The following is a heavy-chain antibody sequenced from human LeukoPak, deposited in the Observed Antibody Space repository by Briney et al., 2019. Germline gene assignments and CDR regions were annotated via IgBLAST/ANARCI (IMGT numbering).Heavy chain of an antibody. V-gene: IGHV3-7*01. J-gene: IGHJ4*02. CDR2: IKKDGGDK. CDR3: TAQGGGSRERYYYFDY. CDR1: GFTFSSYA. Sequence: GGSLRLSCAASGFTFSSYAMHWVRQAPGKGLEWVANIKKDGGDKYYVESVKGRFTVSRDNAKNSLYLQMNSLRAEDTAVYYCTAQGGGSRERYYYFDYWGQGTLVTVSS. D-gene: IGHD1-26*01.